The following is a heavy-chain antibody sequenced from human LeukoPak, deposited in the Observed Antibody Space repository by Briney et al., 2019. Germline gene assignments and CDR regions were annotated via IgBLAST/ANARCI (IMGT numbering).Heavy chain of an antibody. CDR1: GFTFSSYG. Sequence: GGSLRLSCAASGFTFSSYGMHWVRQAPGKGLEWVAVISYDGSSKYYADSVKGRFTISRDNPKNTLYLEMNSLRAEDTAVYYCARVDYDFWSGSYGMDVWGQGTTVTVSS. CDR3: ARVDYDFWSGSYGMDV. V-gene: IGHV3-30*03. J-gene: IGHJ6*02. CDR2: ISYDGSSK. D-gene: IGHD3-3*01.